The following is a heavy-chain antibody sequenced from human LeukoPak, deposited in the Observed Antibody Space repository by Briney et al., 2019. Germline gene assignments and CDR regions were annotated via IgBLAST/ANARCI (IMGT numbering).Heavy chain of an antibody. CDR3: ARGPPYCSSISCAPDWFDP. J-gene: IGHJ5*02. V-gene: IGHV4-59*01. D-gene: IGHD2-2*01. CDR1: GFTFTSFS. Sequence: GSLRLSCAASGFTFTSFSMNWVRQAPGKGLEWIGYIYYSGSTNYNPSLKSRVTISVDTSKNQFSLKLSSVTAADTAVYYCARGPPYCSSISCAPDWFDPWGQGTLVTVSS. CDR2: IYYSGST.